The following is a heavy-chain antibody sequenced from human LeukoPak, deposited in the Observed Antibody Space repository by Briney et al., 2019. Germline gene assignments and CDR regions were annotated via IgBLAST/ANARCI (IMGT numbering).Heavy chain of an antibody. V-gene: IGHV3-30*18. J-gene: IGHJ4*02. CDR3: AKEQGYTGWLTTGH. CDR2: ISWNGGEE. Sequence: GGSLRLSCAASGFTISDYGMHWLRQAPGKGLEWVAVISWNGGEEHYGNSVRGRFTISRDNSKNMVYLQMNSLRVEDTAVYYCAKEQGYTGWLTTGHWGQGALVTVSS. D-gene: IGHD6-19*01. CDR1: GFTISDYG.